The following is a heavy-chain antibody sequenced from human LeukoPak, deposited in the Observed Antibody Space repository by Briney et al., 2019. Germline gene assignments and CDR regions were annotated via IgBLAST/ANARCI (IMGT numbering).Heavy chain of an antibody. CDR1: GSRFTSYW. D-gene: IGHD4-17*01. CDR3: ARLRMTTVTFFDY. J-gene: IGHJ4*02. Sequence: GASLKISCKGSGSRFTSYWIGWVRQMPGKGLEWMGIIYPGDSDTRYSPSFQGQVTISADKSISTAYLQWSSLKASDTAMYYCARLRMTTVTFFDYWGQGTLVTVSS. V-gene: IGHV5-51*01. CDR2: IYPGDSDT.